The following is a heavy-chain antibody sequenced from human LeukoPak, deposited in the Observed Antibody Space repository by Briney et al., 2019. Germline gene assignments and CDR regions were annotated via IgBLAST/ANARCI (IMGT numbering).Heavy chain of an antibody. V-gene: IGHV1-18*01. Sequence: ASVTVSCTASVYTFTIYGITWVRQAPGQGLEWMGWISTYNGNTNYAQNIQGRVTMTTDPSTSTAYMELRSLRSDDTAVYYCARGRGSTSRYWGQGTLVTVSS. CDR1: VYTFTIYG. CDR2: ISTYNGNT. CDR3: ARGRGSTSRY. J-gene: IGHJ4*02. D-gene: IGHD5-12*01.